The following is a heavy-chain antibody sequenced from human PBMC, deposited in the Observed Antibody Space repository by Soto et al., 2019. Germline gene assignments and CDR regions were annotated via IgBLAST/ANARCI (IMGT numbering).Heavy chain of an antibody. V-gene: IGHV3-9*01. CDR1: GFTFDDYA. J-gene: IGHJ4*02. D-gene: IGHD5-12*01. Sequence: EVQLVESGGGLVQPGRSLRLSCAASGFTFDDYAMHWVRQAPGKGLEWVSGISWNSGSIGYADSVKGRFTISRDNAKNSLYLPMNSLRAEDTALYYCAKSRGWLRFFDYWGQGTLVTVSS. CDR2: ISWNSGSI. CDR3: AKSRGWLRFFDY.